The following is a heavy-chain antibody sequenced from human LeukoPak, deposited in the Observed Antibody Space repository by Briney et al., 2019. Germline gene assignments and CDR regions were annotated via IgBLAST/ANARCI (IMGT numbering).Heavy chain of an antibody. D-gene: IGHD4-17*01. CDR1: GGSISSGSYH. Sequence: PSQTLSLTCTVSGGSISSGSYHWSWIRQPAGKGLEWIGRIYTTGSTNYNPSLKSPVTISLDTSKNHFSLKLSSVTAADTAVYYCARLIGDFHWYFDLWGRGTLVTVSS. CDR2: IYTTGST. J-gene: IGHJ2*01. V-gene: IGHV4-61*02. CDR3: ARLIGDFHWYFDL.